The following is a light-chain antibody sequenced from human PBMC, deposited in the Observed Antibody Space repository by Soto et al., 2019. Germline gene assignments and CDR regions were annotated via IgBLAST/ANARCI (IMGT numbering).Light chain of an antibody. CDR3: PQYDILPIT. J-gene: IGKJ5*01. CDR2: DAS. V-gene: IGKV1-33*01. Sequence: DIQMTQSPSSLFASVGDRVTITCQATQDINIYLNWYQQKPGKAPNLLIYDASNLEIGVPSRYSGSGSGTHFTFTITSLKSEDMGTDYGPQYDILPITFGRGTRLEI. CDR1: QDINIY.